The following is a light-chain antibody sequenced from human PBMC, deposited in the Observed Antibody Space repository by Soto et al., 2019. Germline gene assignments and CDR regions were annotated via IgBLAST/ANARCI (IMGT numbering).Light chain of an antibody. V-gene: IGLV2-14*01. J-gene: IGLJ1*01. CDR2: EVS. CDR1: NSDVGAFNF. CDR3: TSYTSTSHYV. Sequence: QSALTQPASVSGSPGQSITISCTGTNSDVGAFNFVFWYQQHTGKAPKLIIYEVSNRPSGVSNRFSGSKSGNTASLTISGLQAEDEADYYCTSYTSTSHYVFGTGTKLTVL.